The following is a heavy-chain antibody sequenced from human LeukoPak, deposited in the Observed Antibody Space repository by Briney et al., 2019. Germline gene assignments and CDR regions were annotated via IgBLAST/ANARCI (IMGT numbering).Heavy chain of an antibody. CDR1: GFTFSSYE. CDR2: ISSSGSTI. J-gene: IGHJ4*02. Sequence: GGSLRLSCAASGFTFSSYEMNWVRQAPGKGLEWVSYISSSGSTIHYAESVKGRFTISRDNAKSSLYLQMNSLRAEDTAVYYCARDKGSLNDLCLDYWGRGTLVTVSS. V-gene: IGHV3-48*03. D-gene: IGHD1-1*01. CDR3: ARDKGSLNDLCLDY.